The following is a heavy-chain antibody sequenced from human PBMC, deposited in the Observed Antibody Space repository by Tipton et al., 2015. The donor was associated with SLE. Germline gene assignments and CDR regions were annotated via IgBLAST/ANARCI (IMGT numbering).Heavy chain of an antibody. CDR3: ARQDFWNDPFDY. V-gene: IGHV3-66*04. CDR1: GFTVSRYY. J-gene: IGHJ4*02. D-gene: IGHD1-1*01. CDR2: IYRAGTT. Sequence: SLRLSCAASGFTVSRYYMSWVRPAPGKGLEWVSIIYRAGTTYYGDSAKGRFIISRDTSNDMVYLQMNSLRPDDTAVYYCARQDFWNDPFDYWGRGTLVTVSS.